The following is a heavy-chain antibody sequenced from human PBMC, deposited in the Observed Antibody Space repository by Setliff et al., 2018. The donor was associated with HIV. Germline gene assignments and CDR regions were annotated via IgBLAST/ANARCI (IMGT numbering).Heavy chain of an antibody. CDR2: IYYSGST. Sequence: SETLSLTCTVSGGSITSYYWNWIRQPPGKGLEWIGYIYYSGSTNYNPSLKSRVTISVDMSKNQFSLKLNSVTAADTAVYHCARGDTYYHDSSGYVKSALDCFDVWGQGTMVTVSS. CDR1: GGSITSYY. J-gene: IGHJ3*01. V-gene: IGHV4-59*08. CDR3: ARGDTYYHDSSGYVKSALDCFDV. D-gene: IGHD3-22*01.